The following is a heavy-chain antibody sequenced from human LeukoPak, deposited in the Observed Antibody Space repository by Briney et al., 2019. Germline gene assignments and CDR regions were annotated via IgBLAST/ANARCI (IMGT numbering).Heavy chain of an antibody. V-gene: IGHV4-4*07. J-gene: IGHJ3*02. CDR1: GGSISSYY. D-gene: IGHD3-22*01. Sequence: SESLSLTCTVSGGSISSYYWSWIRQPAGKGLEWIGRIYTSGSTNYNPSLKSRVTMSVDTSKNQFSLKLSSVTAADTAVYYCARSPTYDSSGYYYADAFDIWGQGTMVTVSS. CDR3: ARSPTYDSSGYYYADAFDI. CDR2: IYTSGST.